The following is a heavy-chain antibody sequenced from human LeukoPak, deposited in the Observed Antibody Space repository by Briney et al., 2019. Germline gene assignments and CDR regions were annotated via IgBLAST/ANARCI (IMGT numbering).Heavy chain of an antibody. CDR3: ARDCKGADHATDY. CDR2: ISYDGNNR. D-gene: IGHD1-26*01. Sequence: PGMSLRLSCAASGFTFSTYAMHWVRQVPGKGLEWVAVISYDGNNRYYGDSVKGRFTISRDNSRDTLYLQMNNLRVEDTAVYYCARDCKGADHATDYWGQGTLVTVSS. J-gene: IGHJ4*02. CDR1: GFTFSTYA. V-gene: IGHV3-30-3*01.